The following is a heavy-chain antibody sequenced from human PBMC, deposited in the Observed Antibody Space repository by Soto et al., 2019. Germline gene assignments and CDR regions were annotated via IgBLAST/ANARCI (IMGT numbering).Heavy chain of an antibody. CDR1: GFTFSSYS. CDR2: ISSSSSYI. V-gene: IGHV3-21*01. D-gene: IGHD5-12*01. CDR3: ERGLHEVAWVVFGY. J-gene: IGHJ4*01. Sequence: EVQLVESGGGLVKPGGSLRLSCAASGFTFSSYSMNWVRQAPGKGLEWVSSISSSSSYIYYADSVKGRFTISRDNAKNSLYLQMNSLRAEDTAVYYCERGLHEVAWVVFGYWGHGTLVTVSS.